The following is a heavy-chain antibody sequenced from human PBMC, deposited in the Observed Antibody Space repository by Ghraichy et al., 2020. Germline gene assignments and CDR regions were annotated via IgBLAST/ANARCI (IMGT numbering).Heavy chain of an antibody. CDR1: GFTVSSNY. D-gene: IGHD4-11*01. J-gene: IGHJ6*02. V-gene: IGHV3-66*02. CDR2: IYSGGRT. Sequence: LSLTCAASGFTVSSNYMSWVRQAPGKGLEWVSVIYSGGRTYYADSVKGRFSISRDNSKNTLYLQMNSLRAEDTAVYFCARDPLSLTTDHYYYYGMDVWGQGTKVTVS. CDR3: ARDPLSLTTDHYYYYGMDV.